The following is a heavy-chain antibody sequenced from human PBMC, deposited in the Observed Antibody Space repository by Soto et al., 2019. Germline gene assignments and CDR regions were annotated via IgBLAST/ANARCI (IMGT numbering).Heavy chain of an antibody. J-gene: IGHJ5*02. Sequence: SETLSLTCTVSGGSISSGGYYWSWIRQHPGKGLEWIGYIYYSGSTYYNPSPKSRVTISVDTSKNQFSLKLSSVTAADTAVYYCARTSYCSSTSCLKGYWFDPWGQRTLVTVSS. CDR2: IYYSGST. CDR1: GGSISSGGYY. D-gene: IGHD2-2*01. V-gene: IGHV4-31*03. CDR3: ARTSYCSSTSCLKGYWFDP.